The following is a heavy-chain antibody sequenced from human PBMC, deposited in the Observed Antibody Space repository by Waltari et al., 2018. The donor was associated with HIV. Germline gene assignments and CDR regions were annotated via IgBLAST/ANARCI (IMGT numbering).Heavy chain of an antibody. CDR3: ARDLGSSSWYNYYYGMDV. CDR1: GFSVSSNY. Sequence: EVRLVQSGGGLIQPGGSLRHYCADSGFSVSSNYMSWVRQAPGKGLELVSVIYSGGNTYYADSVKGRFTISRDKSKNTLYLQLNSLRAEDSAVYYCARDLGSSSWYNYYYGMDVWGQGTTVTVSS. CDR2: IYSGGNT. D-gene: IGHD6-13*01. V-gene: IGHV3-53*01. J-gene: IGHJ6*02.